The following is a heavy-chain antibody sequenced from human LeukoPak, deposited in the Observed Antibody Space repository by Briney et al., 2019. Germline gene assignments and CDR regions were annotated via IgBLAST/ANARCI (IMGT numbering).Heavy chain of an antibody. D-gene: IGHD3-22*01. J-gene: IGHJ3*02. CDR2: ISYDGSNK. CDR3: AKDLNSMIVVVIDAFDI. V-gene: IGHV3-30*18. CDR1: GFTFSSYG. Sequence: PGGSLRLSCAASGFTFSSYGMHWVRQAPGKGLEWVAVISYDGSNKYYADSVKGRFTISRDNSKNTLYLQMNSLRAEDTAVYYCAKDLNSMIVVVIDAFDIWGQGTMVTVSS.